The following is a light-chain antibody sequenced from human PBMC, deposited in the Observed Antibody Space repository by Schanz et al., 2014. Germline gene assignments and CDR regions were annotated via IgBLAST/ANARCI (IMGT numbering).Light chain of an antibody. CDR1: SSDVGNYNL. Sequence: QSVLTQPASVSGSPGQSITISCTGTSSDVGNYNLVSWYQQHPGKAPKLMIYEGSRRPSGVSNRFSGSKSGNTASLTISGLQAEDEADYYCSSYTGSSPLFVFGTGTKLTVL. J-gene: IGLJ1*01. CDR2: EGS. CDR3: SSYTGSSPLFV. V-gene: IGLV2-14*02.